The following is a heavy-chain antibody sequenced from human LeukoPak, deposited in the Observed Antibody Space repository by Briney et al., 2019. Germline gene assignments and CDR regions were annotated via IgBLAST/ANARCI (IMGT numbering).Heavy chain of an antibody. CDR3: ANSVVPAASYYYYGMDV. Sequence: GGSLRLSCAASGFTFSSYGMHWVRQAPGKGLEWVAVISYDGSNKYYADSVKGRFTISRDNSKNTLYLQMNSLRAEDTAVYYCANSVVPAASYYYYGMDVWGQGTTVTVSS. CDR1: GFTFSSYG. V-gene: IGHV3-30*18. J-gene: IGHJ6*02. D-gene: IGHD2-2*01. CDR2: ISYDGSNK.